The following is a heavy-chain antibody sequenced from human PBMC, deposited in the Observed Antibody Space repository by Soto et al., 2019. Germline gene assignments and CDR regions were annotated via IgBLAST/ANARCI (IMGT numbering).Heavy chain of an antibody. CDR2: ISTNGGVT. CDR1: GFTFSSYV. Sequence: EVQLLESGGILVQPGESLRLSCAASGFTFSSYVMSWVRQAPGKGLQWVSGISTNGGVTYYADSVKGRFTISRDNSKNTLYLQLNTLRAEDTAVYYCTRLSTGVAAIDYWGQGALVTVSS. V-gene: IGHV3-23*01. D-gene: IGHD5-18*01. CDR3: TRLSTGVAAIDY. J-gene: IGHJ4*02.